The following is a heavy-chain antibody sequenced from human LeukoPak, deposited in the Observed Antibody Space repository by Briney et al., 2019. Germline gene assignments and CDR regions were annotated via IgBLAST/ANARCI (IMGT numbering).Heavy chain of an antibody. Sequence: GGSLRLSCAASGFTFSSHAMSWVRQAPGKGLEWVSVISGTGDTTYYADSVKGRFTISRDNSKNTLYLQMNSLRAEDPAVYYCATPDRGYGGIFDYWGQGTLVTVSS. CDR2: ISGTGDTT. CDR3: ATPDRGYGGIFDY. D-gene: IGHD6-25*01. J-gene: IGHJ4*02. CDR1: GFTFSSHA. V-gene: IGHV3-23*01.